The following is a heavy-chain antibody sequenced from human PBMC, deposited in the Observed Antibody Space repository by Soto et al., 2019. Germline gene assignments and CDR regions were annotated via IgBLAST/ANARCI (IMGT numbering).Heavy chain of an antibody. V-gene: IGHV2-5*02. D-gene: IGHD6-13*01. J-gene: IGHJ4*02. CDR1: GFSLTTSGVG. CDR3: AHRRRYSSSWYAGFDY. Sequence: QITLKESGPTLVKPTQTLTLTCTFSGFSLTTSGVGVGWIRQPPGKALEWLALIYWDDAKRYSPSLRSRLTITKDTSKNQVVLTTTNMDPVDTATYYCAHRRRYSSSWYAGFDYWGQGTLVTVSS. CDR2: IYWDDAK.